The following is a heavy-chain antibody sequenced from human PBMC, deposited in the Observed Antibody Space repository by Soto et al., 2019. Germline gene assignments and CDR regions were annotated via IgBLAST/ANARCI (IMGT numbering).Heavy chain of an antibody. CDR3: ARGRRVLRYFDWLFSWFDP. Sequence: SETLSLTCAVYGGSFSGYYWSWIRQPPGKGLEWIGEINHSGSTNYNPSLKCRVTISVDTSKNQFSLKLSSVTAADTAVYYCARGRRVLRYFDWLFSWFDPWGQGTLVTVSS. D-gene: IGHD3-9*01. CDR2: INHSGST. J-gene: IGHJ5*02. CDR1: GGSFSGYY. V-gene: IGHV4-34*01.